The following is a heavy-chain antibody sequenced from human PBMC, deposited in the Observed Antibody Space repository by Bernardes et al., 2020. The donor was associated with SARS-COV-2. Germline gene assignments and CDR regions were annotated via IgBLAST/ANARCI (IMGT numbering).Heavy chain of an antibody. J-gene: IGHJ4*01. V-gene: IGHV3-9*01. CDR3: AKDMRPGGSSSWPGGD. CDR1: GFTLDEYA. Sequence: GGSLRLSCAASGFTLDEYAMHWIRQAPGKGLEWVSGISWNSATIAYADSVKGRFITSRDNAKNSLYLQMNSLRAEDTAFYYCAKDMRPGGSSSWPGGDWGQGTLVTVSS. D-gene: IGHD3-16*01. CDR2: ISWNSATI.